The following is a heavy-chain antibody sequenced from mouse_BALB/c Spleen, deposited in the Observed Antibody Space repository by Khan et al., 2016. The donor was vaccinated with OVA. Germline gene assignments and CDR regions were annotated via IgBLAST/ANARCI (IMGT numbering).Heavy chain of an antibody. J-gene: IGHJ2*01. CDR2: ISYSGNT. D-gene: IGHD1-1*01. CDR1: GYSITSDYA. V-gene: IGHV3-2*02. Sequence: EVQLQESGPGLVKPSQSLSLICTVTGYSITSDYAWNWIRQFPGNKLEWMGFISYSGNTKYNPSLKSRISITRDTSTNPSFLQLNSVTTEDTATYYCARVYGGDFDYWGQGTTLTVSS. CDR3: ARVYGGDFDY.